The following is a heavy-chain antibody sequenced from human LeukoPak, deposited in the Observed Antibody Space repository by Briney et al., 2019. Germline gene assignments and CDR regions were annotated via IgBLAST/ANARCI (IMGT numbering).Heavy chain of an antibody. J-gene: IGHJ4*02. V-gene: IGHV3-7*01. CDR1: GFTFSTYW. CDR2: IKQDGSEK. CDR3: ARDVPGYCSGGSCYGVDY. D-gene: IGHD2-15*01. Sequence: PGGSLRLSCAASGFTFSTYWMSWVRQAPGKGLEWVANIKQDGSEKYYVDSVKGRFTISRDNAKNSVYLQMNSLRAEDTAVYYCARDVPGYCSGGSCYGVDYWGQGTLVTVSS.